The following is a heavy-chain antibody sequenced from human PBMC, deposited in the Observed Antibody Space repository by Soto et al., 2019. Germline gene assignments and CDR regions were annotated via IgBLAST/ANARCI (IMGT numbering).Heavy chain of an antibody. D-gene: IGHD3-22*01. Sequence: QVQLVESGGGVVQPGRSLRLSCAASGFTFSSYGMHWVRQAPGKGLEWVAVISYDGSNKYYADSVKGRFTISRDNSKNTLYLQMNSLRAEDTAVYYCAKVSRGYYHVVFDYWGQGTLVTVSS. J-gene: IGHJ4*02. CDR3: AKVSRGYYHVVFDY. CDR1: GFTFSSYG. CDR2: ISYDGSNK. V-gene: IGHV3-30*18.